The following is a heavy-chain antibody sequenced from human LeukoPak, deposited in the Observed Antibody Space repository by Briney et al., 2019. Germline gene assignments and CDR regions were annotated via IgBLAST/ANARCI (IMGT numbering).Heavy chain of an antibody. Sequence: PSETLSLTCAVSGGSIRRDHWSWIRQPPGKGLEWVGYISYSGRPSYNPSLESRVTMSVDTSTNQVSLKVNSVTAADTALYFCARARAYSNQGFYYYGVDVWGQGTTVTVSS. J-gene: IGHJ6*02. CDR2: ISYSGRP. CDR3: ARARAYSNQGFYYYGVDV. V-gene: IGHV4-59*01. CDR1: GGSIRRDH. D-gene: IGHD4-11*01.